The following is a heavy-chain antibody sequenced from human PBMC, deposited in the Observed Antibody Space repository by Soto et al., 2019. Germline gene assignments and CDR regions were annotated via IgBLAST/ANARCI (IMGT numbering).Heavy chain of an antibody. D-gene: IGHD4-4*01. CDR1: GFTFSNYG. CDR3: AKSRDGYSFYYYYGMDV. CDR2: ILHDGSNE. V-gene: IGHV3-30*02. J-gene: IGHJ6*02. Sequence: GGSLRLSCAAPGFTFSNYGMHWVRQAPGKGLEWVALILHDGSNEYYADSVKGRFTISRDNSKNTPYLQMNSLRGGDTAVYYCAKSRDGYSFYYYYGMDVWGQGTTVTVSS.